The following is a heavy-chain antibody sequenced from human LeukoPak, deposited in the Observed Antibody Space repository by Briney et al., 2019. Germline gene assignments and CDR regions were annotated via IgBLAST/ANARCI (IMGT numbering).Heavy chain of an antibody. V-gene: IGHV4-4*07. D-gene: IGHD5-24*01. Sequence: SETLSLTCTVSGGSISSYYWSWIRQPAGKGLEWIGRIYTSGSTNYNPSLRSRVTISVDTSKNQFSLKLSSVTAADTAVYYCASGYRSSYYYYGMDVWGQGTTVTVSS. J-gene: IGHJ6*02. CDR1: GGSISSYY. CDR2: IYTSGST. CDR3: ASGYRSSYYYYGMDV.